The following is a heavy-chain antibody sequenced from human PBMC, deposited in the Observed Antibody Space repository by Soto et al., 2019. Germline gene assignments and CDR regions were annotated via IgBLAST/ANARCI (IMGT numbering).Heavy chain of an antibody. V-gene: IGHV3-7*03. J-gene: IGHJ4*02. Sequence: GGSLRLSCAASGFTFSSYWMSWVRQAPGKGLEWVANIKQDGSEKYYVDPVKGRFTISRDNAKNSLYLQMNSLRAEDTAVYYCAREGQEQWLVRPFDYWGQGTLVTVSS. CDR2: IKQDGSEK. D-gene: IGHD6-19*01. CDR1: GFTFSSYW. CDR3: AREGQEQWLVRPFDY.